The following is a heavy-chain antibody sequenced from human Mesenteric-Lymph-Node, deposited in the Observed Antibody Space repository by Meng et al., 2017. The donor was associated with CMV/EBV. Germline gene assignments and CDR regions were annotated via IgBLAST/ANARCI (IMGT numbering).Heavy chain of an antibody. J-gene: IGHJ4*02. D-gene: IGHD3/OR15-3a*01. CDR1: GGSFSGYY. CDR3: ARGCGIFGLFDY. V-gene: IGHV4-34*01. CDR2: INHSGST. Sequence: SETLSLTCAVYGGSFSGYYWSWIRQPPGKGLEWIGEINHSGSTNYNPSLKSRVTISVDTSKNQFSLKLSSVTAADTAVYYCARGCGIFGLFDYWGQGTLVTVSS.